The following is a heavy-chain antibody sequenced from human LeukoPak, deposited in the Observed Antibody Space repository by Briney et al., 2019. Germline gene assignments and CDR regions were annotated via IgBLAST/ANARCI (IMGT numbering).Heavy chain of an antibody. CDR3: ARVIGWDEPFDI. CDR2: INTDGSST. V-gene: IGHV3-74*01. CDR1: GFTLSSYW. J-gene: IGHJ3*02. D-gene: IGHD1-26*01. Sequence: GGSLRLSCSASGFTLSSYWMHWVRQAPGKGLVWVSRINTDGSSTNYADSVKGRFTVSRDNGKNTLYLQMNSLRAEDTAVYYCARVIGWDEPFDIWGQGTMVTVSS.